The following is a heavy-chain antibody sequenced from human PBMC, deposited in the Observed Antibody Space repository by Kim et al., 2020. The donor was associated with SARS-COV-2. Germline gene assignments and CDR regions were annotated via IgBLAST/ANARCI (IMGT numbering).Heavy chain of an antibody. D-gene: IGHD6-19*01. J-gene: IGHJ6*01. V-gene: IGHV4-38-2*02. Sequence: SETLSLTCTVSGYSISSGYYWGWIRQPPGKGLEWIGSIYHSGSTYYNPSLKSRVTISVDTSKNQFSLKLSSVTAADTAVYYCARDSAVAGTMGFYYYYYG. CDR1: GYSISSGYY. CDR3: ARDSAVAGTMGFYYYYYG. CDR2: IYHSGST.